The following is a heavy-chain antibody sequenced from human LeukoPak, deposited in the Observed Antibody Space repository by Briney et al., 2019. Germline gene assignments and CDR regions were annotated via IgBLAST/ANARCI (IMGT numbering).Heavy chain of an antibody. J-gene: IGHJ4*02. CDR3: MSDLDN. CDR2: IKTKGEGGTV. CDR1: GGSISSSNW. Sequence: PSGTLSLTCAVSGGSISSSNWWSWVRQAQGKGLEWVGRIKTKGEGGTVDYAAPVKGRFTISRDDSKNTLYLRMNSLKTEDTAIYYCMSDLDNWGQGTLVTVSS. V-gene: IGHV3-15*01.